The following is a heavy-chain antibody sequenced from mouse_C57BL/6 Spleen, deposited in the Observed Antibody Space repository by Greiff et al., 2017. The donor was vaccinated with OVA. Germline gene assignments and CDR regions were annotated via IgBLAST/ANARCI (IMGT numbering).Heavy chain of an antibody. CDR1: GFTFSSYA. V-gene: IGHV5-4*01. J-gene: IGHJ3*01. Sequence: EVKLQESGGGLVKPGGSLKLSCAASGFTFSSYAMSWVRQTPEKRLEWVATISDGGSYTYYPDNVKGRFTISRDNAKNNLYLQMSHLKSEDTAMYYCAREAYYSNYEAWFSYWGQGTLVTVSA. D-gene: IGHD2-5*01. CDR2: ISDGGSYT. CDR3: AREAYYSNYEAWFSY.